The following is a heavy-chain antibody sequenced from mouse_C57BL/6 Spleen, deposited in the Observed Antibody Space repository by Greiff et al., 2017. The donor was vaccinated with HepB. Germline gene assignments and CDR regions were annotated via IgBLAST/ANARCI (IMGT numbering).Heavy chain of an antibody. D-gene: IGHD1-1*01. Sequence: EVHLVESGGGLVQPGGSLSLSCAASGFTFTDYYMSWVRQPPGKALEWLGFIRNKANGYTTEYSASVKGRFTISRDNSQSILYLQMNALRAEDSATYYCARYRYYGSPYYAMDYWGQGTSVTVSS. V-gene: IGHV7-3*01. CDR1: GFTFTDYY. CDR3: ARYRYYGSPYYAMDY. CDR2: IRNKANGYTT. J-gene: IGHJ4*01.